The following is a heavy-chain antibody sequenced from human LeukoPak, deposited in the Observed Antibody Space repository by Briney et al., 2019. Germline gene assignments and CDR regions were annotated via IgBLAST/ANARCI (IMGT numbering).Heavy chain of an antibody. CDR2: INHSGRT. V-gene: IGHV4-31*03. J-gene: IGHJ2*01. D-gene: IGHD3-22*01. CDR1: GVSISSDASD. CDR3: ARAARQGFSMIVVPFFYFDL. Sequence: SETLSLTCTVSGVSISSDASDWGCIGQHPKRGLEWVGYINHSGRTYDNSSLGSRATMSVDTSKNQSSLKLSPVTAADSAVYYCARAARQGFSMIVVPFFYFDLWGHGTLVTVSS.